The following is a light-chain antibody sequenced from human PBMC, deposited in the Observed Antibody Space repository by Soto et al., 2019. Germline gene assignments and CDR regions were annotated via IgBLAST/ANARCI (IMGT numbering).Light chain of an antibody. V-gene: IGLV2-14*01. CDR1: SSDVGIYNY. J-gene: IGLJ2*01. Sequence: QSVLTQPASVSGSPGQSIAISCTGSSSDVGIYNYVSWYQQHPGKVPKLIIYEVTNRPSGVSNRFSGSKSGNTASLTISGLQAEDEAYYYCSSYTTSTSFILFGGGTKVTVL. CDR2: EVT. CDR3: SSYTTSTSFIL.